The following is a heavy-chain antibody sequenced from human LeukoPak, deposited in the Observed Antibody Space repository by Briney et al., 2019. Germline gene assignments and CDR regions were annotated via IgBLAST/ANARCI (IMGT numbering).Heavy chain of an antibody. CDR1: GFTFSDYW. J-gene: IGHJ6*02. CDR2: ISGDGSST. CDR3: AKVGGLVETYYYGSGSSFGYGMDV. V-gene: IGHV3-74*01. D-gene: IGHD3-10*01. Sequence: GGSLRLSCAASGFTFSDYWLHWVRQDPGKGLLWVSRISGDGSSTTYVDSVKGRFTISRDNSKNTLYLQMNSLRAEDTAVYYCAKVGGLVETYYYGSGSSFGYGMDVWGQGTTVTVSS.